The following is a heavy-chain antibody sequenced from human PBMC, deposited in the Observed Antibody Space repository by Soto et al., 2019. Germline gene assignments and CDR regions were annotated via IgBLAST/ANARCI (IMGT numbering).Heavy chain of an antibody. CDR1: GFMVRSYW. V-gene: IGHV3-7*01. CDR2: IKQDGSEI. J-gene: IGHJ5*02. Sequence: VYLVESGGGLVEPGGSLRLSCEASGFMVRSYWMSWVRQAPGEGLEWVANIKQDGSEIHYLESVEGRFTIFRDNARRSLFLQMNSLRAEDTAVYFCASYSGSYFPVGHDRWGQGTLVVVSS. CDR3: ASYSGSYFPVGHDR. D-gene: IGHD3-10*01.